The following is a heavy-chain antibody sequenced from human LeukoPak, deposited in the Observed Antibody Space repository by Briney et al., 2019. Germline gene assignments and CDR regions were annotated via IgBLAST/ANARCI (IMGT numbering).Heavy chain of an antibody. CDR1: GFTFDDYA. Sequence: GGSLRLSCAASGFTFDDYAMHWVRQAPGKGLEWVSLISGGGGSTYYADSVKGRFTISRDNSKNSLYLQMNSLRTEDTAMYYCAKDTYYDFWSGPSNWFDPWGQGTLVTVS. CDR3: AKDTYYDFWSGPSNWFDP. CDR2: ISGGGGST. V-gene: IGHV3-43*02. J-gene: IGHJ5*02. D-gene: IGHD3-3*01.